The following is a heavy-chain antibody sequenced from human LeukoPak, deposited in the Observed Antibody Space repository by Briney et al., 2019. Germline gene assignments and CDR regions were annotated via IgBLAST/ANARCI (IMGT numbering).Heavy chain of an antibody. CDR2: ISYRGDNA. CDR1: GFTFSNYA. D-gene: IGHD3-10*01. V-gene: IGHV3-30-3*01. CDR3: AKDWVVRGVISY. J-gene: IGHJ4*02. Sequence: GGSLRLSCSASGFTFSNYAMYWVRQAPGKGLEWVAVISYRGDNAYYADSMEGRFTVSRDNSKNTLYLQMNSLRAEDTAVYYCAKDWVVRGVISYWGQGTLVTVSS.